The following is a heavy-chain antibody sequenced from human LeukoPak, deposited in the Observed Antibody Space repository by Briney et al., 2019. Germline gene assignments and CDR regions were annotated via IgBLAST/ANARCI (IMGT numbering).Heavy chain of an antibody. Sequence: PGGSLRLSCAASGFTFSSYAMSWVRQAPGKGLEWVSAISGSGGSTYYADSVKGRFTISRDNSKNTLYLQMNSLRAEDTAVYYCAKGDRITIFGAYYMDVWGKGTPVTVSS. V-gene: IGHV3-23*01. CDR3: AKGDRITIFGAYYMDV. CDR2: ISGSGGST. CDR1: GFTFSSYA. J-gene: IGHJ6*03. D-gene: IGHD3-3*01.